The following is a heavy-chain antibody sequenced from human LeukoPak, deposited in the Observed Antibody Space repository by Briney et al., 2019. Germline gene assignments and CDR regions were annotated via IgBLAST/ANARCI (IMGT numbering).Heavy chain of an antibody. J-gene: IGHJ4*02. D-gene: IGHD3-22*01. V-gene: IGHV4-34*01. Sequence: PSETLSLTCGGYDGAFSGYYWSWIRKPPGKGLQWIGEINHTGRTHYNPSLKSRVTMSVDTSKNQFSVKLSSVTAADTAVYYCARDGGYYYDSSGYRKEYYFDYWGQGTLVTVSS. CDR1: DGAFSGYY. CDR3: ARDGGYYYDSSGYRKEYYFDY. CDR2: INHTGRT.